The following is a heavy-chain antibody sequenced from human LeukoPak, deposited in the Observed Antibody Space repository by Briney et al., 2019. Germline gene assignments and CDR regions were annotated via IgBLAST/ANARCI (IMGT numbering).Heavy chain of an antibody. CDR3: ARDLYYYDSSGYSA. Sequence: RSGGSLRLSCAASGFTFGDYGMSWVRQAPGKGLEWVSGINWNGGSTGYADSVKGRFTISRDNAKNSLYLQMNSLRAEDTALYYCARDLYYYDSSGYSAWGQGTLVTVSS. J-gene: IGHJ5*02. D-gene: IGHD3-22*01. V-gene: IGHV3-20*04. CDR2: INWNGGST. CDR1: GFTFGDYG.